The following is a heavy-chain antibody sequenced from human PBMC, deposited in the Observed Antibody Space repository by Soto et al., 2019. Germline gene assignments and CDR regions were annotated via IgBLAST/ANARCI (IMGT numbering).Heavy chain of an antibody. D-gene: IGHD2-15*01. CDR2: ISYDGNTK. V-gene: IGHV3-30-3*01. Sequence: GGSLRLSCAASGFTFSTYTMHWVRQAPGKGLEWVSLISYDGNTKYYADSVKGRFTISRDNSKNTVYLQMNSLRADDTAMYYCARDGYCSGGRCLDGMDIWGQGTTVTVSS. CDR3: ARDGYCSGGRCLDGMDI. J-gene: IGHJ6*02. CDR1: GFTFSTYT.